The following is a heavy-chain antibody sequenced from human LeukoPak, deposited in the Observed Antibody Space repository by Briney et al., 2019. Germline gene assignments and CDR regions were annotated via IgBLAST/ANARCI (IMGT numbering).Heavy chain of an antibody. J-gene: IGHJ3*02. CDR3: VKDILHTVALTFDI. V-gene: IGHV3-30*18. CDR2: ISYDGSNK. CDR1: GLTFSSYL. D-gene: IGHD4-23*01. Sequence: PGGSLGESCEASGLTFSSYLMHWVRPAPRMGLEWVAVISYDGSNKYYADSVKGRFTISRDNSKNTLYVQMNSLRAEDTAVYYCVKDILHTVALTFDIWGQGTMVTVSS.